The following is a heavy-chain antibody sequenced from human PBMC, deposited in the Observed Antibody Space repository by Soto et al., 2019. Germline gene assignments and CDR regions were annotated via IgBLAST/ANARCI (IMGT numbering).Heavy chain of an antibody. CDR3: AKDVRYCSSTSCFNVMDV. J-gene: IGHJ6*02. Sequence: ASVKVSCKASGYTFTGYYMHWARQAPGQGLGWMGWINPNSGGTNYAQKFQGRVTMTRDTSISTAYMELSRLRSDDTAVYYCAKDVRYCSSTSCFNVMDVWGQGTTVTVSS. CDR1: GYTFTGYY. D-gene: IGHD2-2*01. CDR2: INPNSGGT. V-gene: IGHV1-2*02.